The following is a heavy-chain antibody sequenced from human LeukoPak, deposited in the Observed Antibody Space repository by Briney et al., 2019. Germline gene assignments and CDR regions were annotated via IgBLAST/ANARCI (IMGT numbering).Heavy chain of an antibody. V-gene: IGHV3-7*01. CDR2: IKQDGSER. Sequence: PGGSLRLSCAASGFRFSSYWMSWVRQAPGKGLEWVANIKQDGSERYYVDSVKGRFAISRDNAKNSLHLQLNSLRVEDTAVYYCARDGDYEFAYWGQGTLVTVSS. CDR3: ARDGDYEFAY. D-gene: IGHD4-17*01. J-gene: IGHJ4*02. CDR1: GFRFSSYW.